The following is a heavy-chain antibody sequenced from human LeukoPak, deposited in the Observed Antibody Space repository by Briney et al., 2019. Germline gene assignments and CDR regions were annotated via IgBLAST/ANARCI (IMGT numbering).Heavy chain of an antibody. CDR2: ISGSGGST. CDR1: GFTFSSYA. CDR3: AKDLRSSNYYFFDY. V-gene: IGHV3-23*01. J-gene: IGHJ4*02. D-gene: IGHD6-13*01. Sequence: GGSLRLSCAASGFTFSSYAMSWVRQAPGKGLEWVSGISGSGGSTYYADSVKGRFTISRDNSKNTLYLQMNSLRAEDTAVYYCAKDLRSSNYYFFDYWGRGTLVTVSS.